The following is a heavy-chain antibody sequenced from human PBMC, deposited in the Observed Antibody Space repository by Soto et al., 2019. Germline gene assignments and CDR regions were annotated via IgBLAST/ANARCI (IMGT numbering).Heavy chain of an antibody. CDR2: ISWNSGSI. V-gene: IGHV3-9*01. CDR1: GFTFDDYA. CDR3: AKDSGYVPYYGMDV. Sequence: GGSLRLSCAASGFTFDDYAMHWVRQAPGKDLEWVSGISWNSGSIGYADSVKGRFTISRDNAKNSLYLQMNSLRAEDTALYYCAKDSGYVPYYGMDVWGQGTTVTVSS. J-gene: IGHJ6*02. D-gene: IGHD3-16*01.